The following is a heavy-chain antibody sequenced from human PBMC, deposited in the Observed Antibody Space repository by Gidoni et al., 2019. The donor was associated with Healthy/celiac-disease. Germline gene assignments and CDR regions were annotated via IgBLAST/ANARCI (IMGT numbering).Heavy chain of an antibody. CDR1: GGSISSYY. Sequence: QVQLQESGPGLVKPSETLSLTCTVSGGSISSYYWSWIRQPPGKGLEWIGYIYYSGSTNYNPSLKSRVTISVDTSKNQFSLKLSSVTAADTAVYYCARETPKDSSGYYHGGGAFDIWGQGTMVTVSS. V-gene: IGHV4-59*01. CDR3: ARETPKDSSGYYHGGGAFDI. CDR2: IYYSGST. D-gene: IGHD3-22*01. J-gene: IGHJ3*02.